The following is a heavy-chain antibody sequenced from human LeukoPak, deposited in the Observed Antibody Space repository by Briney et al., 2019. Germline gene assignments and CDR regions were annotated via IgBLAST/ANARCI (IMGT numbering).Heavy chain of an antibody. CDR1: GGSISSGSYY. CDR2: IYTSGST. D-gene: IGHD3-3*02. J-gene: IGHJ4*02. V-gene: IGHV4-61*02. CDR3: ARGSHFTDY. Sequence: SQTLSLTCTVSGGSISSGSYYWSWIRQPAGKGLEWIGRIYTSGSTNYNPSLKSRVTISVDTSKNQFSLKLSSVTAADAAVYYCARGSHFTDYWGQGTLVTVSS.